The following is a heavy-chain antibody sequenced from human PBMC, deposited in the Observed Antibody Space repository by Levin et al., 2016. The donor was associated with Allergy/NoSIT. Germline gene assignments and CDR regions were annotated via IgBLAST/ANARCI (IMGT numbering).Heavy chain of an antibody. V-gene: IGHV1-2*02. CDR3: SRGPSTGGNDH. CDR2: INPKNGDT. Sequence: ASVKVSCKVSGYTFSDYYIHWLRQAPGQGLEWMGWINPKNGDTRCIQRFQGRVTMTGDTSISTVYMELSRLIFDDTAVYYCSRGPSTGGNDHWGQGTLIIVS. CDR1: GYTFSDYY. J-gene: IGHJ4*02. D-gene: IGHD7-27*01.